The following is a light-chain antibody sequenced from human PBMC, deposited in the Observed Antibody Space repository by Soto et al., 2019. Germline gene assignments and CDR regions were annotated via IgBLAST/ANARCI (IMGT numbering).Light chain of an antibody. Sequence: DIQMTQSPSTLSASIGDTVTITCRASQSISRWLAWYQQKPGKAPKLLIYEASSLEGGVLSRFIGVCSGTEFTLTISILQPHDFATGYSQPYHTYPPYSVGQETKLEFK. CDR2: EAS. CDR1: QSISRW. J-gene: IGKJ2*01. V-gene: IGKV1-5*03. CDR3: QPYHTYPPYS.